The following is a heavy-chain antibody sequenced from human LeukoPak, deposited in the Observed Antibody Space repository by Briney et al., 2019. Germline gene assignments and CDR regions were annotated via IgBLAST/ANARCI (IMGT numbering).Heavy chain of an antibody. CDR3: ARGGAARLHFQN. V-gene: IGHV4-59*01. CDR1: GVSISSYY. D-gene: IGHD6-6*01. CDR2: IYHSGST. Sequence: SETLSLTCTVSGVSISSYYWSWIRQPPGKGLEWIGYIYHSGSTNYNPSLQSRVTISVDTSKNQFSLNLNSVTAADTAVYYCARGGAARLHFQNWGQGTLVTVSS. J-gene: IGHJ1*01.